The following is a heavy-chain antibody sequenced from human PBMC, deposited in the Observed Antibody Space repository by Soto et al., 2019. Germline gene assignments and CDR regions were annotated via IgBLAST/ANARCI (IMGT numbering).Heavy chain of an antibody. CDR1: GGTFSSYT. J-gene: IGHJ4*02. V-gene: IGHV1-69*02. Sequence: ASVKVSCKASGGTFSSYTISWVRQAPGQGHKWMGKIIPILGIANYAQKYKGRVTITADKSTSTTNMKLSSLRSEDTDIYNCTGRYSGYDFAGGAFDYWGQGTLVTVSS. CDR3: TGRYSGYDFAGGAFDY. CDR2: IIPILGIA. D-gene: IGHD5-12*01.